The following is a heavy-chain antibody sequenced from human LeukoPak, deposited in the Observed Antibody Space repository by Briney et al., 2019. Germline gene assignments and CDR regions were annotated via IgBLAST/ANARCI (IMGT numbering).Heavy chain of an antibody. J-gene: IGHJ1*01. D-gene: IGHD3-22*01. CDR1: GYTFTSYY. V-gene: IGHV1-2*02. CDR2: INPNSGGT. CDR3: ARALYYDSSGYYSSSYCYFQH. Sequence: GASVKVSCKASGYTFTSYYLHWVRQAPGQGLEWMGWINPNSGGTNYAQKFQGRVTMTRDTSISTAYMELSRLRSDDTAEYYCARALYYDSSGYYSSSYCYFQHWGQGTLVTVSS.